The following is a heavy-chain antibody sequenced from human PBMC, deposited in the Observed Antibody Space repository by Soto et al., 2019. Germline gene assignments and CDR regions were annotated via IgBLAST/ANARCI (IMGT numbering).Heavy chain of an antibody. Sequence: SSVKLSRKAFGGSFSSYATSGGRQSPRQGLEWMGGITPIFGTANYAQKFQGRVTITADESTSTAYMELSSLRSEDTAVYYCASNADWADWLLYNYYSSGMAFWGQGTTVTVS. D-gene: IGHD3-9*01. CDR1: GGSFSSYA. CDR3: ASNADWADWLLYNYYSSGMAF. CDR2: ITPIFGTA. V-gene: IGHV1-69*13. J-gene: IGHJ6*02.